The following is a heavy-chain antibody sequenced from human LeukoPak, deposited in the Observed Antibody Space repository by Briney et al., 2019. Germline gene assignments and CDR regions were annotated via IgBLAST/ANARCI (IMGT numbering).Heavy chain of an antibody. D-gene: IGHD2-2*01. CDR1: GFTFRNYA. V-gene: IGHV3-64D*09. CDR2: ISSNGGST. CDR3: VRDESRTRDAFDI. Sequence: GGSLRLSCSGSGFTFRNYAMHWVRQAPGKGLESVSAISSNGGSTYYADSVKGTFTISRDNSKNTLYLQMRSLRAEDTAVYYCVRDESRTRDAFDIWGQGTEVTVSS. J-gene: IGHJ3*02.